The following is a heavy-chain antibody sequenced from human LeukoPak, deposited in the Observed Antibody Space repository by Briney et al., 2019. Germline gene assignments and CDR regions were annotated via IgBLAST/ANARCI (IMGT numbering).Heavy chain of an antibody. D-gene: IGHD6-13*01. CDR3: ARRAAAGWFDP. CDR1: GGSISSSSYY. J-gene: IGHJ5*02. CDR2: IYYSGST. Sequence: PSETLSLTCTVSGGSISSSSYYWGWIRQPPGKGLEWIGNIYYSGSTYYNPSLKSRVTISVDTSKNQFALKLNSVTAADTAVYYCARRAAAGWFDPWGQGTLVTVSS. V-gene: IGHV4-39*01.